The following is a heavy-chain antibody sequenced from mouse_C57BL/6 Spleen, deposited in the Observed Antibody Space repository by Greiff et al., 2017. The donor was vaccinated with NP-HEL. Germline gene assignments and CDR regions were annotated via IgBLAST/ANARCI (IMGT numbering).Heavy chain of an antibody. CDR3: ARKTAQAIDY. J-gene: IGHJ2*01. CDR1: GYTFTSYG. CDR2: IYPRSGNT. Sequence: QVQLQQSGAELARPGASVKLSCKASGYTFTSYGISWVKQRTGQGLEWIGEIYPRSGNTYYNEKFKGKATLTADKSSSTAYMELRSLTSEDSAVYFWARKTAQAIDYWGQGTTLTVSS. V-gene: IGHV1-81*01. D-gene: IGHD3-2*02.